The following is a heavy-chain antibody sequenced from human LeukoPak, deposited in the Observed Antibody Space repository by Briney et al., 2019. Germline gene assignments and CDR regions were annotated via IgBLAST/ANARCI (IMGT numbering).Heavy chain of an antibody. D-gene: IGHD6-6*01. V-gene: IGHV4-31*03. CDR2: IYYSGST. Sequence: SQTLSLTCTVSGGSISSGGYYWSWIRQHPGKGLEWIGYIYYSGSTYYNPSLKSRVTISVDTSKNQFSLKLSSVTAADTAVYYCARDTIAARTIDYWGQGTLVTVSS. CDR1: GGSISSGGYY. J-gene: IGHJ4*02. CDR3: ARDTIAARTIDY.